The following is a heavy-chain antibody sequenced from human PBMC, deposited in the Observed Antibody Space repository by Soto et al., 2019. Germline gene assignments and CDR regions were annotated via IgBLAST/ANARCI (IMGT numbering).Heavy chain of an antibody. V-gene: IGHV4-38-2*01. CDR3: ATLPRLDGMDV. CDR1: GYSISSGHS. CDR2: IFHTGST. D-gene: IGHD6-25*01. Sequence: SETLSLTCAVSGYSISSGHSWGWIRQPPGKGLEWIGSIFHTGSTYYNPSLKSRVTLSVDTSKNQFSLKLSSVTAADTAVYFCATLPRLDGMDVWGQGTTITVSS. J-gene: IGHJ6*02.